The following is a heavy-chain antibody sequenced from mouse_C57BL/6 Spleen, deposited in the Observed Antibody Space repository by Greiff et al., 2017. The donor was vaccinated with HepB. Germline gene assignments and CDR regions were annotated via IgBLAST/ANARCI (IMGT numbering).Heavy chain of an antibody. Sequence: QVQLQQSGAELVRPGASVTLSCKASGYTFTDYEMHWVKQTPVHGLEWIGAIDPETGGTAYNQKFKGKAILTADKSSSTAYMELRSLTSEDSAVYYCTRCYYGYDGYAMDYWGQGTSVTVSS. CDR3: TRCYYGYDGYAMDY. V-gene: IGHV1-15*01. CDR2: IDPETGGT. J-gene: IGHJ4*01. D-gene: IGHD2-2*01. CDR1: GYTFTDYE.